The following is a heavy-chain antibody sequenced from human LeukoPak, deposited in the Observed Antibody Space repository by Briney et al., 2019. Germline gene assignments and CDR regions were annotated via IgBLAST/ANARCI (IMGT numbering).Heavy chain of an antibody. V-gene: IGHV4-59*01. CDR2: IYYSGST. J-gene: IGHJ4*02. CDR1: GGSISSYY. Sequence: PSETLSLTCTVSGGSISSYYWSWIRQPPGKALEWIGYIYYSGSTNYNPSLKSRVTISVDTSKNQFSLKLSSVTAADTAVYYCTRGGGSYYSPIDYWGQGTLVTVSS. D-gene: IGHD1-26*01. CDR3: TRGGGSYYSPIDY.